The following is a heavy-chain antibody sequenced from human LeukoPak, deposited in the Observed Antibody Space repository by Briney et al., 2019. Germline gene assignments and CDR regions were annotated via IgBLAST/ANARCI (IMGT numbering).Heavy chain of an antibody. Sequence: GGSLRLSCAASGFTFSSYGMHWVRQAPGKGLEWVAVISYDGSNKYYADSVKGRFTISRDNSKSTLYLQMNSLRAEDTAVYYCAGYDSSGYYSLIIDYWGQGTLVTVSS. CDR1: GFTFSSYG. CDR3: AGYDSSGYYSLIIDY. CDR2: ISYDGSNK. J-gene: IGHJ4*02. D-gene: IGHD3-22*01. V-gene: IGHV3-30*03.